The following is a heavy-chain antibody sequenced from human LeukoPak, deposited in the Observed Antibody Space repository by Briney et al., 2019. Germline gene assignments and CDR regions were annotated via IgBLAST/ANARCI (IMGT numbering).Heavy chain of an antibody. V-gene: IGHV3-30-3*01. CDR2: ISNDGSDK. J-gene: IGHJ3*02. D-gene: IGHD5-24*01. Sequence: FLRLSCAASGFTFSTYVIHWVRQAPGKGLEGVAVISNDGSDKYYADSVEGRFTISRDNSKNTVYLQTNSLRVEDTALYYCARGRQRWLQSDAFDIWGLGTTVTVSS. CDR3: ARGRQRWLQSDAFDI. CDR1: GFTFSTYV.